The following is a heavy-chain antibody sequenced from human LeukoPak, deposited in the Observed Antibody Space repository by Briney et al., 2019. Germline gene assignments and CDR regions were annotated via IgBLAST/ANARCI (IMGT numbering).Heavy chain of an antibody. CDR1: RFPFSSHA. CDR2: ISGSGGST. J-gene: IGHJ4*02. CDR3: AKDFAYCSGGSCYSEYFDY. Sequence: GGSLRLSCAGSRFPFSSHAMSWVRQAPGKGLEWVSAISGSGGSTYYADSVKGRFAISRDNSKNTLYLQMNSLRAEDTAVYYCAKDFAYCSGGSCYSEYFDYWGQGTLVTVSS. V-gene: IGHV3-23*01. D-gene: IGHD2-15*01.